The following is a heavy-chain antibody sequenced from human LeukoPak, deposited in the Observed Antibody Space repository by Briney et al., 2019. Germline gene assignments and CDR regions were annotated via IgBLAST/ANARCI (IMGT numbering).Heavy chain of an antibody. Sequence: ASVKVSCKASGYTFTGYYMHWVRQAPGQGLEWMGRINPNSGGTNYAQKFQGRVTTTRDTSISTAYMELSRLRSDDTAVYYCAREQWELMDAFDIWGQGTMVTVSS. CDR1: GYTFTGYY. J-gene: IGHJ3*02. CDR2: INPNSGGT. CDR3: AREQWELMDAFDI. V-gene: IGHV1-2*06. D-gene: IGHD1-26*01.